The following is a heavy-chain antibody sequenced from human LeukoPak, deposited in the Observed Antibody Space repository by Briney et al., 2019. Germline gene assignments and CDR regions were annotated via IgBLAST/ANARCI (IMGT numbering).Heavy chain of an antibody. J-gene: IGHJ5*02. CDR1: GFTFSSYA. D-gene: IGHD3-10*01. Sequence: GGSLRLSCAASGFTFSSYAIHWVRQAPGKGLEWVAAISYDGGNKYYADSVKGRSTISRDNSKNTLYLQVNSLRAEDTAVYYCASDSFDPTGFDPWGQGTLVTVSS. CDR2: ISYDGGNK. V-gene: IGHV3-30*04. CDR3: ASDSFDPTGFDP.